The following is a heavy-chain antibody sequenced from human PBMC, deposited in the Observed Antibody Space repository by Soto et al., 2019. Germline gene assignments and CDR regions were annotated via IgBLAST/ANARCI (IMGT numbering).Heavy chain of an antibody. Sequence: QVQLQESGPGLVKPSQTLSLTCTVPGGSISSGGYYWSWIRQHPGKGLEWIGYIYYSGSTYYNPSLKSRVTISVDTSKNQFSLKLSSVTTADTAVHYCARGRIVVAEKYYFDYWGQGTLVTVSS. CDR2: IYYSGST. CDR3: ARGRIVVAEKYYFDY. D-gene: IGHD3-22*01. J-gene: IGHJ4*02. CDR1: GGSISSGGYY. V-gene: IGHV4-31*03.